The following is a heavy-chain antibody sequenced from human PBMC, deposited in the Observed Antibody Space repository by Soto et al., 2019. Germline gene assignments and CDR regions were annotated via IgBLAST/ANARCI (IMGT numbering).Heavy chain of an antibody. CDR3: AIEVPVATTIDY. J-gene: IGHJ4*02. CDR1: GFTFSSYA. V-gene: IGHV3-30-3*01. Sequence: QVQLVESGGGVVQPGRSLRLSCAASGFTFSSYAMHWVRQAPGKGLEWVAVISYDGSNKYYADSVKGRFTISRDNSKNTLYLQMNSLRAEDTAVYYCAIEVPVATTIDYWGQGTLVTVSS. CDR2: ISYDGSNK. D-gene: IGHD5-12*01.